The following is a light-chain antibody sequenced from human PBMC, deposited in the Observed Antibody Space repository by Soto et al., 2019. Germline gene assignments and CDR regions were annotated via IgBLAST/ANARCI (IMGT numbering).Light chain of an antibody. CDR3: QQRYSTPLG. CDR1: QSISSY. V-gene: IGKV1-39*01. Sequence: DIQMTQSPSSLSASVGDRVTITCRASQSISSYLNCYQQKPGKAPKLLIYAASSLQTGVPSRFSGSRSGTVVTLTVSCLAPEDFSTDYSQQRYSTPLGFGGGTNV. J-gene: IGKJ4*01. CDR2: AAS.